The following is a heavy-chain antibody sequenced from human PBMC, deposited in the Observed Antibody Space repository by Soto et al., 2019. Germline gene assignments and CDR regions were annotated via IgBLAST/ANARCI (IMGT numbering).Heavy chain of an antibody. J-gene: IGHJ4*02. D-gene: IGHD2-2*01. Sequence: GSLRLSCAASGXTFSNYSMSWVRQAPRKGLEWVSGISGSGFSTYSADSVEGRFTISRDNSKNTVYLQMESLRVEDTALYSCAKDVNEIPTATLDYWGQGPLVTVS. CDR2: ISGSGFST. V-gene: IGHV3-23*01. CDR1: GXTFSNYS. CDR3: AKDVNEIPTATLDY.